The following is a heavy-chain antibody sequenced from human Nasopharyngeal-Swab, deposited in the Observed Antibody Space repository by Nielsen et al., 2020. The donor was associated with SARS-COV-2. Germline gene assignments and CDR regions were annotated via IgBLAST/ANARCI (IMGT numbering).Heavy chain of an antibody. CDR3: ARVEDNFGDYIDY. CDR2: ISSDRSIYT. D-gene: IGHD4-17*01. V-gene: IGHV3-11*06. CDR1: GFSSGDYY. J-gene: IGHJ4*02. Sequence: GGSLRLSCAASGFSSGDYYMSWIRQAPGKGLEWVAYISSDRSIYTFYADSVKGRFTISRDTAKNSLSLQMDSLRVEDTAVYFCARVEDNFGDYIDYWGQGTLVAVSS.